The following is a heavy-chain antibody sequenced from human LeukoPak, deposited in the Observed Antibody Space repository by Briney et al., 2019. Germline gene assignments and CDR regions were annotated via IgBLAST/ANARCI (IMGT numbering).Heavy chain of an antibody. Sequence: KPSETLSLTRTVSGYSISSGYYWGWIRQPPGKGLEWIGSIYHSGSTYYNPSLKSRVTISVDTSKNQFSLNLSSVTAADTAVYYCARWYCSSTTCYHMDVWGKGTTVTVSS. V-gene: IGHV4-38-2*02. J-gene: IGHJ6*03. CDR2: IYHSGST. CDR3: ARWYCSSTTCYHMDV. CDR1: GYSISSGYY. D-gene: IGHD2/OR15-2a*01.